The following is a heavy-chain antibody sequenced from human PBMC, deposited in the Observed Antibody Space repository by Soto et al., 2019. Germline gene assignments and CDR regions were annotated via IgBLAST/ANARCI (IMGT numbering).Heavy chain of an antibody. J-gene: IGHJ5*02. CDR2: FVPEDGET. D-gene: IGHD2-8*02. V-gene: IGHV1-24*01. CDR3: ATEGLTLGEKNYLWYNWFDP. CDR1: GYTFINYG. Sequence: GASVKVSCKASGYTFINYGISWVRQAPGQGLEWMGCFVPEDGETIYAQKFQGRVTMTEDTSTDTAYLELSSLRSEDTAVYYCATEGLTLGEKNYLWYNWFDPWGQGTLVTVSS.